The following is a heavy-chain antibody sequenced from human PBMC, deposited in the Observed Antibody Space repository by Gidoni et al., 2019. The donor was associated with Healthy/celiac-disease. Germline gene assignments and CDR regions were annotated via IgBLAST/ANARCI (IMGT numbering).Heavy chain of an antibody. J-gene: IGHJ5*02. V-gene: IGHV3-49*03. D-gene: IGHD2-2*01. Sequence: EVQLVESGGGLVQPGRSLRLSCTASGFTFGDYAMSCFRQAPGKGLEWVGFIRSKAYGGTTEYAASVKGRFTISRDDSKSIAYLQMNSLKTEDTAVYYCTRSLDTTPPRYCSSTSCYFSRLMFDPWGQGTLVTVSS. CDR2: IRSKAYGGTT. CDR3: TRSLDTTPPRYCSSTSCYFSRLMFDP. CDR1: GFTFGDYA.